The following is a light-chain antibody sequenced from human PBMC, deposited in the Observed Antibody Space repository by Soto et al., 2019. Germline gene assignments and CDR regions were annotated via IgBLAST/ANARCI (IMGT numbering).Light chain of an antibody. Sequence: DIVMTQTPLSSPVTLGQPASISCRSSQSLVDSAGNTHLSWLQQRPGQPPRLLIYQVSNRFFGVPDRFSGSGAGTDSTLQISRVEAEDVGLYYCMQTAQFPRTFGQGTKVEIK. J-gene: IGKJ1*01. V-gene: IGKV2-24*01. CDR1: QSLVDSAGNTH. CDR3: MQTAQFPRT. CDR2: QVS.